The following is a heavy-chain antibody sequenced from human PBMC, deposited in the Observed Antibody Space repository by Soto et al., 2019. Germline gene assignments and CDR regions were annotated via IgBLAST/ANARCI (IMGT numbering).Heavy chain of an antibody. V-gene: IGHV3-15*07. D-gene: IGHD5-12*01. CDR2: IKSKTDGGTT. Sequence: GGSLRLSCAASGFTFSNAWMNWVRQAPGKGLEWVGRIKSKTDGGTTDYAAPVKGSFTILTDDSKNTLYLQMNSLKTDDTAVYYCTTFGYSGYDGWTYYFDYWGQGTLVTVSS. CDR3: TTFGYSGYDGWTYYFDY. CDR1: GFTFSNAW. J-gene: IGHJ4*02.